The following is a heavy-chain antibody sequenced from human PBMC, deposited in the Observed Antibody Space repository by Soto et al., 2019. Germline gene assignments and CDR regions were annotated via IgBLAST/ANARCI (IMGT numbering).Heavy chain of an antibody. D-gene: IGHD4-4*01. Sequence: QVQLVQSGAEVKKPGSSVKVSCKASGGTFRSYAISWVRQAPGHGLEWMGGIIPIFGTANYAQKFQGRVTITADESTSTAYMERSRLRSEDTAVYYCASPPSSNRYYYGMDVWGQGTTVTVSS. V-gene: IGHV1-69*12. CDR1: GGTFRSYA. J-gene: IGHJ6*02. CDR2: IIPIFGTA. CDR3: ASPPSSNRYYYGMDV.